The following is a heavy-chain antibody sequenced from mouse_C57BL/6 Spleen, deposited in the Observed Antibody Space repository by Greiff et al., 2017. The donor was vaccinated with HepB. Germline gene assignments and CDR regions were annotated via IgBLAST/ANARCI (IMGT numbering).Heavy chain of an antibody. J-gene: IGHJ1*03. CDR1: GYTFTDYY. CDR3: ARYNYYGSRRWYFDV. Sequence: VQLQQSGPELVKPGASVKISCKASGYTFTDYYMNWVKQSHGKSLEWIGDINPNNGGTSYNQKFKGKATLTVDKSSSTAYMELRSLTSEDSAVYYCARYNYYGSRRWYFDVWGTGTTVTVSS. V-gene: IGHV1-26*01. D-gene: IGHD1-1*01. CDR2: INPNNGGT.